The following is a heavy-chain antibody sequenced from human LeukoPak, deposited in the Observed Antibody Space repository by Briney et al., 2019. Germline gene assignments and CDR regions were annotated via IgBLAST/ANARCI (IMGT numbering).Heavy chain of an antibody. J-gene: IGHJ6*03. CDR1: GGSFSDFY. CDR3: ARVGDLFRAHRVRGLSPDFYYMDV. CDR2: VNYSGST. D-gene: IGHD3-10*01. V-gene: IGHV4-34*01. Sequence: SETLSLTCAVSGGSFSDFYWNWIRQRPGKGLEWIGEVNYSGSTYYNSSLKSRVIISLDTSQNQFSLKLSSVTAADTGVYYCARVGDLFRAHRVRGLSPDFYYMDVWGKGTTVTVSS.